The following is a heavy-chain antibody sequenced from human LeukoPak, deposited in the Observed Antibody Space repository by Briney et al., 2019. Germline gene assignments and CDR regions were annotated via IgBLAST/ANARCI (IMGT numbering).Heavy chain of an antibody. J-gene: IGHJ2*01. CDR1: GFSVSTKY. Sequence: GGSLTLSCAASGFSVSTKYMNWVRQAPGKGLEWVSIIYSGADTYYADSVKGRFTISRDTSKNTLFLHMNNLRVEDTAVYYCARVGDHYHWYLDLRGRGTLVSVSS. D-gene: IGHD3-10*01. V-gene: IGHV3-53*01. CDR2: IYSGADT. CDR3: ARVGDHYHWYLDL.